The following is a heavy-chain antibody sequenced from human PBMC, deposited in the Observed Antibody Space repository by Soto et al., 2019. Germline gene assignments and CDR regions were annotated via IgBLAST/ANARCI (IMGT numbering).Heavy chain of an antibody. CDR2: IIPIFGTA. Sequence: SVKVSCKASGGTFSSYAISWVRQAPGQGLEWMGGIIPIFGTANYAQKFQGRVTITADKSTSTAYMELSSPRSEDTAVYYCASRSGSYYSQYFQHWGQGTLVTVSS. CDR3: ASRSGSYYSQYFQH. V-gene: IGHV1-69*06. D-gene: IGHD1-26*01. J-gene: IGHJ1*01. CDR1: GGTFSSYA.